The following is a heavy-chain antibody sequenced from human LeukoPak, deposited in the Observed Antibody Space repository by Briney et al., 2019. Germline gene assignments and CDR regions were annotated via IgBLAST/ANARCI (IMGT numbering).Heavy chain of an antibody. J-gene: IGHJ1*01. CDR2: INPDGRDT. CDR1: GFTFNRCW. D-gene: IGHD2-21*02. V-gene: IGHV3-7*01. CDR3: TSWGDTTAEYFQR. Sequence: GGSLRLSCVVSGFTFNRCWMNWVRQAPGKGLEWVAHINPDGRDTYYVDSVKGRFTISRGNAQNSMYLQMNSLRVEDTAVYYCTSWGDTTAEYFQRWGQGTLVTVSS.